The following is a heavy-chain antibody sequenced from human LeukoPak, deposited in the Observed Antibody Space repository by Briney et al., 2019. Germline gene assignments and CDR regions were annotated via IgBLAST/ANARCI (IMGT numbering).Heavy chain of an antibody. J-gene: IGHJ4*02. V-gene: IGHV3-23*01. CDR2: ISDSGGRT. CDR3: VRGSSGYLDY. CDR1: GFTFSNYA. Sequence: GGSLRLSCAVSGFTFSNYAMSWVRQAPGKGLEWVSAISDSGGRTYYADSVKGRFTISRDDSKNTLCLQMNSLRAEDTAVYYCVRGSSGYLDYWGQGTLVTVSS. D-gene: IGHD3-22*01.